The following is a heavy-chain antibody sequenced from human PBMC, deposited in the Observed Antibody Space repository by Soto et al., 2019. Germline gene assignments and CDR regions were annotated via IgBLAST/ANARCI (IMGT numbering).Heavy chain of an antibody. CDR3: ARDRAYCGGDCYWTFDY. J-gene: IGHJ4*02. Sequence: QVQLVQSGAEVKKPGSSVKVSCKASGGTFSSYAISWVRQAPGQGLEWMGGLIPIFGTANYAQKFQGRVTITADESTSTAYMELSSLRSEDTAVYYCARDRAYCGGDCYWTFDYWGQGTLVTVSS. CDR2: LIPIFGTA. CDR1: GGTFSSYA. D-gene: IGHD2-21*02. V-gene: IGHV1-69*01.